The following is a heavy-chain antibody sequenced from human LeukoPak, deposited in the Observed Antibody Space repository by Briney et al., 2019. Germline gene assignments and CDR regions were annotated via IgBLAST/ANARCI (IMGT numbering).Heavy chain of an antibody. J-gene: IGHJ6*03. CDR2: INHIGST. V-gene: IGHV4-34*01. Sequence: KAPETLSLTCAVYGGSFSGYYWSWIRQPPGKGLEWIGEINHIGSTNYNPSLKSRVTISVDTPKNQFSLKLSSVTAADTAVYYCARGPGYCSGGSCYSGYYYYYMDVWGKGTTVTVSS. D-gene: IGHD2-15*01. CDR1: GGSFSGYY. CDR3: ARGPGYCSGGSCYSGYYYYYMDV.